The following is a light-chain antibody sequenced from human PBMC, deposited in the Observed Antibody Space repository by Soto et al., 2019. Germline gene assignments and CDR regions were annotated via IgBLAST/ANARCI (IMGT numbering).Light chain of an antibody. V-gene: IGLV2-14*03. CDR1: SSDIGPYNY. J-gene: IGLJ1*01. CDR2: GVT. CDR3: CSYTTTTAYV. Sequence: QSVLTQPASVSGSPGQSITISCTGTSSDIGPYNYISWYQQYPDKGPKLMIYGVTNRPSGVSNRFSGSKSGYTASLTISGLQAEDEADYYCCSYTTTTAYVFGTGTKLTVL.